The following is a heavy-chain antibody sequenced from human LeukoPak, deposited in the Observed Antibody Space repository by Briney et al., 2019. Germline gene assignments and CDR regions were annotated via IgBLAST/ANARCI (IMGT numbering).Heavy chain of an antibody. CDR1: GFTFSSYW. CDR3: ARGTGDFGY. V-gene: IGHV3-7*03. D-gene: IGHD7-27*01. J-gene: IGHJ4*02. Sequence: HPGGSLRLSCVASGFTFSSYWMSWVRQAPGKGLEWVANIKQDGSEKYYVDSVKGRFTISRDNTKNSLYLQMNSLRVEDTAVYYCARGTGDFGYWGQGTLVTVSS. CDR2: IKQDGSEK.